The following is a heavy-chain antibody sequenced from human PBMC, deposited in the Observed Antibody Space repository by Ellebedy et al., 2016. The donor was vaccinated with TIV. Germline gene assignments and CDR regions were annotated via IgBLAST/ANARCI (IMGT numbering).Heavy chain of an antibody. V-gene: IGHV1-69*13. CDR3: ARVLYDYIWGSYREFDY. CDR1: GGTFSNYA. D-gene: IGHD3-16*02. Sequence: ASVKVSXXASGGTFSNYAISWVRQAPGQGLEWMGRVIPVSGTVNYTQKYQARVTISADESTSTAYMELSSLRSEDTAVYYCARVLYDYIWGSYREFDYWGQGTLVTVSS. CDR2: VIPVSGTV. J-gene: IGHJ4*02.